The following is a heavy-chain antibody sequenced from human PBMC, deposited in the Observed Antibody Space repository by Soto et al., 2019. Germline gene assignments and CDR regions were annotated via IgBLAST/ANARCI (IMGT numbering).Heavy chain of an antibody. CDR2: ISYDGSNK. CDR3: AKEDFDY. CDR1: GFTFSSYG. Sequence: ESGGGVVQPGRSLRLSCAASGFTFSSYGMHWVRQAPGKGLEWVAVISYDGSNKYYADSVKGRFTISRDNSKNTLYLQMNSLRAEDTAVYYCAKEDFDYWGQGTLVTVSS. J-gene: IGHJ4*02. V-gene: IGHV3-30*18.